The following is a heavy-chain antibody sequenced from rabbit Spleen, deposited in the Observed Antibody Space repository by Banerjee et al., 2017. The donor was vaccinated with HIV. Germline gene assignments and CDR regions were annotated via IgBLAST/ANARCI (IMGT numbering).Heavy chain of an antibody. D-gene: IGHD1-1*01. J-gene: IGHJ4*01. V-gene: IGHV1S45*01. CDR2: INTSSGNT. Sequence: QEQLEESGGGLVKPEGSLTLTCKASGFSFSYKYVMCWVRQAPGKGLEWIACINTSSGNTVYANWAKGRFTFSKTSSTTVTLQMTSLTAADTATYFCARDLVGVIGWNFNLWGPGTLVTVS. CDR1: GFSFSYKYV. CDR3: ARDLVGVIGWNFNL.